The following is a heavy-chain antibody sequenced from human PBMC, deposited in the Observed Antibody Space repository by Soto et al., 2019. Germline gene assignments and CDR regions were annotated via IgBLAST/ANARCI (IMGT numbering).Heavy chain of an antibody. Sequence: QVQLVQSGAEVKKPGASVKVSCKASGYTFTSYGISWVRQAPGQGLEWMGWISAYNGNTNYAQKLQGRVTMTTDTSTSTAYMELRSLRSDDTAVYYCARERRYLNWNYDEELYYMDVWGKGTTVTVSS. CDR1: GYTFTSYG. J-gene: IGHJ6*03. CDR2: ISAYNGNT. D-gene: IGHD1-7*01. V-gene: IGHV1-18*01. CDR3: ARERRYLNWNYDEELYYMDV.